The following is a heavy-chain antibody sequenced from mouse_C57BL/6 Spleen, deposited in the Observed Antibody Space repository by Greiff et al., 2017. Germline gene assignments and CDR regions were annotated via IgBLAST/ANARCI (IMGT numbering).Heavy chain of an antibody. J-gene: IGHJ2*01. D-gene: IGHD3-2*02. V-gene: IGHV1-22*01. CDR1: GYTFTDYN. CDR3: ARYGQLRLDY. Sequence: EVQLQQSGPELVKPGASVKMSCKASGYTFTDYNMHWVKQSHGKSLEWIGYINPNNGVTSYNQKFNGKATLTVNKSSSTAYMELRSLTSEDSAVYYCARYGQLRLDYWGQGTTLTVSS. CDR2: INPNNGVT.